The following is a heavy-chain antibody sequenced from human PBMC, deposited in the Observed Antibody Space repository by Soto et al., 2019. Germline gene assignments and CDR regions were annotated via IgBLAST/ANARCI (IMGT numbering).Heavy chain of an antibody. CDR3: AYGPRYYSDSRGQKAGGFDV. D-gene: IGHD3-22*01. CDR1: GFSLSTGGMG. CDR2: VYWNDDK. Sequence: SGPTLVNPTQTLTLTCTFSGFSLSTGGMGVAWIRQPPGKALEWLALVYWNDDKRYSPALKSRLTITKDTSKNQVVLTMTNVDPVDTATYCCAYGPRYYSDSRGQKAGGFDVWGQGTLVTVSS. J-gene: IGHJ3*01. V-gene: IGHV2-5*01.